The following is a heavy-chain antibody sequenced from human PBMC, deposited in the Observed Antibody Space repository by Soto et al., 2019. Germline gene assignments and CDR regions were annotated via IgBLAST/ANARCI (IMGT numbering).Heavy chain of an antibody. Sequence: EVQLVESGGGLVQSGGSLRLSCAASGFTFSSYWMHWGRQAPGKGLVWVSRIKGDGISTNYADSVKGRFTMSRDNAKDTVFLQMNGLSADDTAVYYCARGAMGNYYNDYWGQGTLVTVSS. D-gene: IGHD3-10*01. CDR3: ARGAMGNYYNDY. CDR1: GFTFSSYW. J-gene: IGHJ4*02. V-gene: IGHV3-74*01. CDR2: IKGDGIST.